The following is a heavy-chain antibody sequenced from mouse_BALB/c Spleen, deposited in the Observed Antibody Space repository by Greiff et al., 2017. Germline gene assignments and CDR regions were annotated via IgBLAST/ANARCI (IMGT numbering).Heavy chain of an antibody. CDR3: VRDRRFPAWFAY. J-gene: IGHJ3*01. CDR1: GFTFNTNA. V-gene: IGHV10S3*01. CDR2: IRSKSNNYAT. Sequence: EVQLVETGGGLVQPKGSLKLSCAASGFTFNTNAMNWVRQAPGKGLEWVARIRSKSNNYATYYADSVKDRFTISRDDSQSMLYLQMNNLKTEDTAMYYCVRDRRFPAWFAYWGQGTLVTVSA.